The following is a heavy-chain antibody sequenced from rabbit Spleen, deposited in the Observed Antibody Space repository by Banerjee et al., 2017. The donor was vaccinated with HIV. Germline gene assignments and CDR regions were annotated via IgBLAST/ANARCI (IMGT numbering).Heavy chain of an antibody. D-gene: IGHD8-1*01. Sequence: QEQLVESGGGLVKPGASLTLTCKASGFSFSNKAVMCWVRQAPGKGLEWIGYIDPVIGITYSANWVNGRFSISRENAQNTVFLQMPSLTAADTATYFCARDGAGGSYFALWGQGTLVTVS. CDR2: IDPVIGIT. CDR3: ARDGAGGSYFAL. CDR1: GFSFSNKA. J-gene: IGHJ4*01. V-gene: IGHV1S47*01.